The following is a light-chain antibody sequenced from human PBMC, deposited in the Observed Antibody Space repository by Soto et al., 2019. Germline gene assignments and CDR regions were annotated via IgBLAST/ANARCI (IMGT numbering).Light chain of an antibody. CDR1: QSVSSN. CDR2: GAS. CDR3: QQYNNWPPLT. V-gene: IGKV3-15*01. J-gene: IGKJ5*01. Sequence: EIVMTQSPATLSVSPGERATLSCRASQSVSSNLAWYQQKPGQAPRLLIYGASTRATGIPAGFSGSGSGTEFTLTISTLPSEDFAVYYCQQYNNWPPLTFGQGTRLEIK.